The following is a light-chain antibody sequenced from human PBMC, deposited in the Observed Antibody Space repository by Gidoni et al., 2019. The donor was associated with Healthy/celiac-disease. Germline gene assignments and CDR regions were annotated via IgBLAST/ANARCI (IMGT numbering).Light chain of an antibody. V-gene: IGKV3-11*01. CDR2: DAS. CDR1: QSVSSY. J-gene: IGKJ4*01. CDR3: QQRSNWPLT. Sequence: EIVLTQSPATLSLSPGERATLSCRASQSVSSYLAWYQQKPGQAPRLLIYDASSGSGTDFTLTISSLEPEAFAVYYCQQRSNWPLTFGGGTKVEIK.